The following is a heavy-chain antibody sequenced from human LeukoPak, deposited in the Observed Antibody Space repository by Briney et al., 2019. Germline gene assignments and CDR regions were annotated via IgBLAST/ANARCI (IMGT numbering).Heavy chain of an antibody. Sequence: SETLSLTCTVSGGSISSYYWSWIRQPPGKGLEWIGEINHSGSTNYNPSLKSRVTISVDTSKNQFSLKLSSVTAADTAVYYCARAGAFEIWGQGKMVTVSS. CDR3: ARAGAFEI. J-gene: IGHJ3*02. CDR1: GGSISSYY. V-gene: IGHV4-34*01. CDR2: INHSGST.